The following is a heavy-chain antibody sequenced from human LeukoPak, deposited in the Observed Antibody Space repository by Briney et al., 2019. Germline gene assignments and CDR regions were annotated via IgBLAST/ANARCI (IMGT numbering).Heavy chain of an antibody. CDR3: ARDPRTYATFTFDY. J-gene: IGHJ4*02. CDR2: IKQDGSEK. Sequence: GGSLRLSCAASGFTFSSYWMSWVRQAPGKGLEWVANIKQDGSEKYYVDSVKGRFTISRDNAKNSLYLQMNSLRAEDTAVYYCARDPRTYATFTFDYWSQGTLVTVSS. CDR1: GFTFSSYW. D-gene: IGHD5-12*01. V-gene: IGHV3-7*01.